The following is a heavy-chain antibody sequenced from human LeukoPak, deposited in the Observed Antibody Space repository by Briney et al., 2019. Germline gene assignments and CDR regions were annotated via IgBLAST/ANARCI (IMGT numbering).Heavy chain of an antibody. CDR1: GFTVSSNY. CDR2: IYSGGST. J-gene: IGHJ4*02. CDR3: ARTPPSRSGYFDY. V-gene: IGHV3-53*01. D-gene: IGHD3-3*01. Sequence: PGGSLRLSCAASGFTVSSNYMSWVRQAPGKGLEWVSVIYSGGSTYYADSVKGRFTISGDNSKNTLYLQMNSLRAEDTAVYYCARTPPSRSGYFDYWGQGTLVTVSS.